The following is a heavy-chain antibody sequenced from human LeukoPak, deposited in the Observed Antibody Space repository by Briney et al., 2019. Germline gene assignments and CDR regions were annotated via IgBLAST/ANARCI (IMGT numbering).Heavy chain of an antibody. J-gene: IGHJ4*02. CDR1: GFTFSRYW. CDR3: GRGKWLVFFDY. CDR2: ISSDESRT. V-gene: IGHV3-74*01. Sequence: GGSLRLSCAASGFTFSRYWMHWVRQAPGKGLVWVSRISSDESRTNYADSVKGRFTISRDNAKNRVFLQMNSLRAEETAVYYCGRGKWLVFFDYWGQGTLVTVSS. D-gene: IGHD6-19*01.